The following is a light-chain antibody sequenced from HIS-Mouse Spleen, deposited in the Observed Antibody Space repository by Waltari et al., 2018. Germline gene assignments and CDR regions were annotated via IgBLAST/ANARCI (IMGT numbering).Light chain of an antibody. CDR3: SSYAGSNIVV. V-gene: IGLV2-8*01. CDR1: SSHVGGYTH. CDR2: EVS. J-gene: IGLJ2*01. Sequence: QSALTQPPSASGSPGQSVTISCPGTSSHVGGYTHSSWYQQHPGKAPKLMIYEVSKRPSGVPDRFSGSKSGNTASLTVSGLQAEDEADYYCSSYAGSNIVVFGGGTKLTVL.